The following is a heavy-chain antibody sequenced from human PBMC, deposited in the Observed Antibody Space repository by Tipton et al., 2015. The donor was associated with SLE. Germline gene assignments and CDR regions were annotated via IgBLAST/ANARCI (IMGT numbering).Heavy chain of an antibody. J-gene: IGHJ3*02. CDR1: GGPISTSSHY. V-gene: IGHV4-39*07. CDR3: ARGGRRVLTTPSDAFDI. D-gene: IGHD4/OR15-4a*01. CDR2: ISYSGTT. Sequence: TLSLTCSVSGGPISTSSHYWGWIRQPPGKGLEWIGSISYSGTTFYNPSLKSRVTISADTSKNQFSLKLRSVTAADTAVYYCARGGRRVLTTPSDAFDIWGQGTMVTVSA.